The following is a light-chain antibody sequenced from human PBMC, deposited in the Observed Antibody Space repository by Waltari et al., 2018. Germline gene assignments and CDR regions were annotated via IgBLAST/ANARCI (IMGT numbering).Light chain of an antibody. V-gene: IGKV4-1*01. CDR1: QSVLYTSNNKNY. Sequence: DIVLTQAPDSLAVSLGERATITCESSQSVLYTSNNKNYLTWYQQKPGQPSKLLISWASTRESGVPDRFRGSGSGTDFTLTISSLQAEDVAVYFCQQHFTIPLTFGGGTRVEIK. CDR3: QQHFTIPLT. CDR2: WAS. J-gene: IGKJ4*01.